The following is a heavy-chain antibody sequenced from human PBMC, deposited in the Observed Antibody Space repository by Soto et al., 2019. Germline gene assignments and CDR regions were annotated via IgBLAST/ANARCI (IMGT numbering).Heavy chain of an antibody. J-gene: IGHJ5*02. D-gene: IGHD1-1*01. Sequence: ASVKVSCKASGYTFTSYDLNWVRQATGQGLEWIGWMNPNSGNAGYPQKFQGRVTMTRNTSISTAYMELSGLRSDYTAVYYCARDAASTGSGWFDPWGQGTLVTVSS. CDR1: GYTFTSYD. CDR2: MNPNSGNA. CDR3: ARDAASTGSGWFDP. V-gene: IGHV1-8*01.